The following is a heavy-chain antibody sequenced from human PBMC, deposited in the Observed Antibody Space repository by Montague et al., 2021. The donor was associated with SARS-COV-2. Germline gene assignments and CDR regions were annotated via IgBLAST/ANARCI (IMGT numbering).Heavy chain of an antibody. D-gene: IGHD1-1*01. Sequence: SLRLSCAASGFTFSSYGMHWVRQAPGKGLEWVAVIWYDGSNKYYADSVKGRFTISRDNSKNTLYLQMNSLRAEDTAVYYCARDEDRGYNWNAHGMDVGGQGTRVTVSS. CDR2: IWYDGSNK. V-gene: IGHV3-33*01. CDR3: ARDEDRGYNWNAHGMDV. J-gene: IGHJ6*02. CDR1: GFTFSSYG.